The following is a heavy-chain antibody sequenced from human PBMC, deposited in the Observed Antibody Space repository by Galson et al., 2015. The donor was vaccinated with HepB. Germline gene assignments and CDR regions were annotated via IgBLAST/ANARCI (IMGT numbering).Heavy chain of an antibody. Sequence: SLRLSCAASGFTFSSYEMNWVRQAPGKGLEWVSYIGSSGSTIYYADSVKGRFTISRDNAKNSLYLQMNSLRAEDTAVYYCARVGVGATIPFDYWGQGTLVTVSS. CDR3: ARVGVGATIPFDY. J-gene: IGHJ4*02. CDR1: GFTFSSYE. D-gene: IGHD1-26*01. CDR2: IGSSGSTI. V-gene: IGHV3-48*03.